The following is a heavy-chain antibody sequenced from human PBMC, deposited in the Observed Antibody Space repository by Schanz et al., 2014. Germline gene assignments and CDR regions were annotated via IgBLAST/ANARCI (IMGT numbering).Heavy chain of an antibody. Sequence: VQLVESGGCVVQPWRSLRLSCAASGFTFNSYAMHWVRQAPGKGLEWVSSISSTSTYINYADSVKGRFTISRDNAKNSLHLQMNSLRAEDTAVYYCVREGSSSPDCCYYNGMDVWGQGTTVTVSS. V-gene: IGHV3-21*01. D-gene: IGHD6-6*01. CDR1: GFTFNSYA. CDR3: VREGSSSPDCCYYNGMDV. CDR2: ISSTSTYI. J-gene: IGHJ6*02.